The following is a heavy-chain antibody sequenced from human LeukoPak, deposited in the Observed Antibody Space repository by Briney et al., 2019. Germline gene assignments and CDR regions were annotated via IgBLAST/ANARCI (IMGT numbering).Heavy chain of an antibody. CDR1: GYTFTSYY. CDR3: ARDERDTMVRGVAAPYYYGMDV. V-gene: IGHV1-46*01. D-gene: IGHD3-10*01. Sequence: VASVKVSCKASGYTFTSYYMHRVRQAPGQGLEWMGIINPSGGSTSYARKFQGRVTMTRDTSTSTVYMELSSLRSEDTAVYYCARDERDTMVRGVAAPYYYGMDVWGKGTTVTVSS. J-gene: IGHJ6*04. CDR2: INPSGGST.